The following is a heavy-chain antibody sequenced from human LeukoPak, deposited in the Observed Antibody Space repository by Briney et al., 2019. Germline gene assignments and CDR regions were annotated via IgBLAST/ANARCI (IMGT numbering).Heavy chain of an antibody. CDR1: GGSISSSSYS. CDR2: IYTSGST. V-gene: IGHV4-39*07. Sequence: RTSETLSLTCTVSGGSISSSSYSWGWIRQPPGKGLEWIGRIYTSGSTNYNPSLKSRVTMSVDTSKNQFSLKLSSVTAADTAVYYCAREVVRGVIINNWFDPWGQGTLVTVSS. J-gene: IGHJ5*02. CDR3: AREVVRGVIINNWFDP. D-gene: IGHD3-10*01.